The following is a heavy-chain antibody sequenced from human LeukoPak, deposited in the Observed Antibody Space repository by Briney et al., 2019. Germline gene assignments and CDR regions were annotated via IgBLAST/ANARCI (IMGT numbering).Heavy chain of an antibody. J-gene: IGHJ4*02. CDR2: ISSSSSYI. CDR3: ARVRIYGSGSYYS. V-gene: IGHV3-21*01. Sequence: PGGSLRLSCAASGFTFSSYSMNWVRQAPGKGLEWVSSISSSSSYIYYADSVKGRFTISRDNAKNSLYLQMNSLRAEDTAVYYCARVRIYGSGSYYSWGQGTLVTVSS. D-gene: IGHD3-10*01. CDR1: GFTFSSYS.